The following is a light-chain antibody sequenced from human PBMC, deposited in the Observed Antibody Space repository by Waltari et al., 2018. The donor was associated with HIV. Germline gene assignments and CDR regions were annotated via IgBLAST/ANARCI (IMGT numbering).Light chain of an antibody. CDR1: NRDIGGDDF. CDR3: SSYAYNSVLV. V-gene: IGLV2-14*03. Sequence: HSALTQPASVSGSPGQSITISCTGTNRDIGGDDFVSWYQKHPGIAPKLLIYGVSDRPSGFSNRLSGSKSGNRSSLTISGVQAEDEADYYCSSYAYNSVLVFGGGTKLTVL. J-gene: IGLJ3*02. CDR2: GVS.